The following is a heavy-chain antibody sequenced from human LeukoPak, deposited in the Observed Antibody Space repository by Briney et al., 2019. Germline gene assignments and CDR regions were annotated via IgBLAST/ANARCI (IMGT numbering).Heavy chain of an antibody. CDR2: MALSGGPT. J-gene: IGHJ5*02. CDR1: GFTFSAYA. D-gene: IGHD1-26*01. CDR3: ARDFSLVVGASDS. V-gene: IGHV3-23*01. Sequence: GGSLRLSCAASGFTFSAYAMAWVRRAPGRGLEWVSTMALSGGPTHYTDSVKGRFTISRDDSKNTLYLHINSLRPEDTAVYYCARDFSLVVGASDSWGQGTLVIVSS.